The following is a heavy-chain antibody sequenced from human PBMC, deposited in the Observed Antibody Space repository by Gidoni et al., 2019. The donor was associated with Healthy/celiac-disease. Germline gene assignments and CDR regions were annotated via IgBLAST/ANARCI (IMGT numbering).Heavy chain of an antibody. V-gene: IGHV3-23*01. CDR2: ISGSGGST. J-gene: IGHJ2*01. CDR1: GFTSSSHA. D-gene: IGHD4-4*01. CDR3: AKEGGKTSNYRWGYFDL. Sequence: EVQLLESGGGVVQPGGSLRLTCAASGFTSSSHAMSWVRQAPGKGLEWVSAISGSGGSTYYADSVKGRFTISRDNSKNTLYLQMNSLRAEDTAVYYCAKEGGKTSNYRWGYFDLWGRGTLVTVSS.